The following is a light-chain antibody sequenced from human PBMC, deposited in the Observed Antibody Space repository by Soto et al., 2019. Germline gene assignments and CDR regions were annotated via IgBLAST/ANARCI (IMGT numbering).Light chain of an antibody. CDR3: QQYNTYSGLT. CDR1: QSISSW. Sequence: DIQMTQSPSTLSASVGDRVTITCRASQSISSWLAWYQQKLGKAPKLLIYTASSLESGVPSRFRGSGSGTEFTLTISSLQPDDFATYYCQQYNTYSGLTFGGGTKVEIK. V-gene: IGKV1-5*03. CDR2: TAS. J-gene: IGKJ4*01.